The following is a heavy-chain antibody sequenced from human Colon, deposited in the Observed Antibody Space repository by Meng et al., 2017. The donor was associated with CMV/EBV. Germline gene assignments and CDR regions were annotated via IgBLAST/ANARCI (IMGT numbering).Heavy chain of an antibody. D-gene: IGHD6-19*01. CDR3: ARDRSAVAETDY. V-gene: IGHV1-18*01. Sequence: SVKVSCKSSGYHFTSYGFSWVRQAPGQGLEWIGWISGFNGQTKYAQKFQGRVTMTTDTSTNVVYMDLRSLRSDDTAVYYCARDRSAVAETDYWGQGTLVTVSS. CDR2: ISGFNGQT. J-gene: IGHJ4*02. CDR1: GYHFTSYG.